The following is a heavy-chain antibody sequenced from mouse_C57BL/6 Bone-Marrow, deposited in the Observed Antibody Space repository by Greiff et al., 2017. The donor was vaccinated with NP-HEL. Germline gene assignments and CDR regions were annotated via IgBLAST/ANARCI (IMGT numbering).Heavy chain of an antibody. CDR3: ARAYGSSYGWYFDV. Sequence: EVKLVESGGGLVKPGGSLKLSCAASGFTFSSYAMSWVRQTPEKRLEWVATISDGGSYTYYPDNVKGRFTISRDNAKNNLYLQMSHLKSEDTAMYYCARAYGSSYGWYFDVWGTGTTVTVSS. D-gene: IGHD1-1*01. V-gene: IGHV5-4*03. CDR1: GFTFSSYA. J-gene: IGHJ1*03. CDR2: ISDGGSYT.